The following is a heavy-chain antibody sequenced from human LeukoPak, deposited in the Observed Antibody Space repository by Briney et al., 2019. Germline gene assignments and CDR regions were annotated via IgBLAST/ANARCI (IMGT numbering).Heavy chain of an antibody. Sequence: GGSLRLSCSTSGFTLRSFEMAWVRHAPGMGLERLSYISDSGSTIKYADAVKGRFTISRDDSKNSVFLQMNSLRAEDTAVYYCAGGRQYSGSYGYWGQGTLVTVSS. V-gene: IGHV3-48*03. CDR1: GFTLRSFE. CDR3: AGGRQYSGSYGY. D-gene: IGHD1-26*01. CDR2: ISDSGSTI. J-gene: IGHJ4*02.